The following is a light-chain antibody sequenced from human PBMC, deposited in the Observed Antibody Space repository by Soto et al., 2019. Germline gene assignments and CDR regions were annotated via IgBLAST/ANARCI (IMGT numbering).Light chain of an antibody. J-gene: IGKJ3*01. V-gene: IGKV1-33*01. CDR3: QQYDNRVT. Sequence: DIQMTQSPSSLSASVGDRVTITCQAIQDISNYLNWHQQKPGKAPKLLIYDASNLETGVPSRFSGSGSGTDFTFTISSLQPEDIATYYCQQYDNRVTFGPGTKVDIK. CDR2: DAS. CDR1: QDISNY.